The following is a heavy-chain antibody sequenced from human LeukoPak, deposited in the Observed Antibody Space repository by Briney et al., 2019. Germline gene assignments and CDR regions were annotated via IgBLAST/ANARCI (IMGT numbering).Heavy chain of an antibody. J-gene: IGHJ6*02. CDR2: ISWNSGSI. D-gene: IGHD1-14*01. CDR1: GFTFDDYA. Sequence: GGSLRLSCAASGFTFDDYAMHWVRQAPGKGLEWVSGISWNSGSIGYADSEKGRFTISRDNAKNTLHLHMNSLRAEDTAVYWCARDNGAARYNYRMDVWGQGTTVTVSS. V-gene: IGHV3-9*01. CDR3: ARDNGAARYNYRMDV.